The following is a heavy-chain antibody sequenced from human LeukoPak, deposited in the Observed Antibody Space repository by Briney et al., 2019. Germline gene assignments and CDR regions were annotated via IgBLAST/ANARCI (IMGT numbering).Heavy chain of an antibody. V-gene: IGHV3-33*01. J-gene: IGHJ6*02. Sequence: GGSLRLSCAASGFTFSSYGMHWVRQAPGKGLEWVAVIWYDGSNKYYADSVKGRFTISRDNSKNTLYLQMNSLRAEDTAVYYCARGSSSPYYYGTDVWGQGTTVTVSS. CDR2: IWYDGSNK. D-gene: IGHD6-13*01. CDR3: ARGSSSPYYYGTDV. CDR1: GFTFSSYG.